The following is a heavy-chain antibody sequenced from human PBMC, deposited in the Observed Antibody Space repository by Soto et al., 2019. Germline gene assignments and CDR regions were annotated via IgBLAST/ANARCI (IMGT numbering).Heavy chain of an antibody. D-gene: IGHD4-4*01. J-gene: IGHJ6*02. V-gene: IGHV3-33*01. CDR3: ARDFTDYSEYGMDV. Sequence: QVQLVESGGGVVQPGRSLRLSCAASGFTFSSYGMHWVRQAPGKGLEWVAVIWYDGSNKYYADSVKGRFTISRDNSKNTLYLQMNSLRAEDTAVYYCARDFTDYSEYGMDVWGQGTTVTVSS. CDR1: GFTFSSYG. CDR2: IWYDGSNK.